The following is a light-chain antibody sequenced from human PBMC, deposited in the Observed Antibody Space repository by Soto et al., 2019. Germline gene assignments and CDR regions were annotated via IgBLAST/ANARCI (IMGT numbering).Light chain of an antibody. CDR1: SSDVGSYNY. J-gene: IGLJ2*01. V-gene: IGLV2-11*01. CDR2: DVS. Sequence: QSALTQPRSVSGSPGQSVTISCTGTSSDVGSYNYVSWYQQNPGKAPKLMIYDVSKRPSGVPDRFSGSKSGNTASLTISGLQAEDEADYSCCSYAGRDTFVLFGGGTQLTVL. CDR3: CSYAGRDTFVL.